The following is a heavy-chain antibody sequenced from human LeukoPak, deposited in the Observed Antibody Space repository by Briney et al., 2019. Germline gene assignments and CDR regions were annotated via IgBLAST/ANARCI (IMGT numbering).Heavy chain of an antibody. Sequence: RGSLTLSCAASGFTFSRYWMSWVRQPPGKGLEWVGNIKDDDSEHYYVDSVKGRFTISRDNVKNSLYLQMNSLRAEDKALCECARHGNYYFDYWGQGTLVTVSS. V-gene: IGHV3-7*05. D-gene: IGHD1-26*01. CDR3: ARHGNYYFDY. CDR2: IKDDDSEH. J-gene: IGHJ4*02. CDR1: GFTFSRYW.